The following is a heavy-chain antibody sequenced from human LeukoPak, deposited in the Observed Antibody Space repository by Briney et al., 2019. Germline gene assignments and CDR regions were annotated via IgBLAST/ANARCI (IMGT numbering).Heavy chain of an antibody. Sequence: SETLSLTCTVSGGSISSYYWSWIRQPPGKGLECIGYIYNSGSTNYNPSLKSRVSISVDTSKNQFSLKLSSVTTADTAVYYCARSAIDAFDIWGQGTMVTVSS. V-gene: IGHV4-59*08. CDR3: ARSAIDAFDI. CDR1: GGSISSYY. J-gene: IGHJ3*02. CDR2: IYNSGST. D-gene: IGHD6-25*01.